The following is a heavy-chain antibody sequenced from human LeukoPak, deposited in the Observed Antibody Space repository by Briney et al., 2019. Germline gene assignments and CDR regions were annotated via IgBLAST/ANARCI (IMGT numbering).Heavy chain of an antibody. Sequence: GGSLRLSCAASGFTFSSYAMSWVRQAPGKGLEWVSAISGSGGSTYYADSVKGRFTISRDNSKNTLYLQMNSLRAEDTAVYYCARGHYNYYDSSGYYFPFDYWGQGTLVTVSS. V-gene: IGHV3-23*01. CDR3: ARGHYNYYDSSGYYFPFDY. CDR1: GFTFSSYA. D-gene: IGHD3-22*01. J-gene: IGHJ4*02. CDR2: ISGSGGST.